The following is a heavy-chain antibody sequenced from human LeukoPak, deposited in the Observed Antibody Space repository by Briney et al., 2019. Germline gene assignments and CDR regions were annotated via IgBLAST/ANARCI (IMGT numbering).Heavy chain of an antibody. CDR3: ARGMTVRRNALDY. J-gene: IGHJ4*02. V-gene: IGHV3-74*01. CDR2: INSDGSST. CDR1: GFTFSSYW. Sequence: PGGSLRLSCAASGFTFSSYWMHWVRQAPGKGLVWVSRINSDGSSTNYADSVKGRFTISRDNAKNTLYLQMDSLRAEDTAVYYCARGMTVRRNALDYWGQGTPVIVPS. D-gene: IGHD2-21*02.